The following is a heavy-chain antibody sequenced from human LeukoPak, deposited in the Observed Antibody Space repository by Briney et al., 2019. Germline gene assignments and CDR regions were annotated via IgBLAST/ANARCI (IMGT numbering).Heavy chain of an antibody. D-gene: IGHD3-10*01. V-gene: IGHV4-38-2*02. CDR1: GYSISSGYY. CDR2: IYHSGST. CDR3: ASLKAGQY. Sequence: SETLSLTCTVSGYSISSGYYWGWIRQPPGKGLEWIGSIYHSGSTYYNPSLKSRVTISVDTSKNQFSLKLSSVTAADTAVYYCASLKAGQYWGQGTLVTVSS. J-gene: IGHJ4*02.